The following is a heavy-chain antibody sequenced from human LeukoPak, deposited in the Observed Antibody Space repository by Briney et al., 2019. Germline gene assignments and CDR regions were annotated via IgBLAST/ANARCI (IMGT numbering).Heavy chain of an antibody. CDR2: IYHTGNT. V-gene: IGHV4-30-2*01. CDR1: GGSISSGSYP. J-gene: IGHJ5*02. CDR3: ARGFFVRENPGSWFDP. D-gene: IGHD3-10*02. Sequence: PSQTLSLTCAVSGGSISSGSYPWNWIRQPPGKGLEWIGYIYHTGNTFYNPSLKSRATISVDRSKNQFSLRLTSVTAADTAVYYCARGFFVRENPGSWFDPWGQGTLVTVSP.